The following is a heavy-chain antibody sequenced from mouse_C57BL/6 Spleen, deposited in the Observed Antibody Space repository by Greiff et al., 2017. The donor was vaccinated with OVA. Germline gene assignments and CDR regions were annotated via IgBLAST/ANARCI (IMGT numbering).Heavy chain of an antibody. CDR3: ARKSATVVAPYCDY. CDR2: IDPSDSYT. CDR1: GYTFTSYW. Sequence: QVQLQQPGAELVKPGASVKLSCKASGYTFTSYWMQWVKQRPGQGLEWIGEIDPSDSYTNYNQKFKGKATLTVDTSSSTAYMQLSSLTSEDSAVYYCARKSATVVAPYCDYWGQGTTLTVSS. D-gene: IGHD1-1*01. V-gene: IGHV1-50*01. J-gene: IGHJ2*01.